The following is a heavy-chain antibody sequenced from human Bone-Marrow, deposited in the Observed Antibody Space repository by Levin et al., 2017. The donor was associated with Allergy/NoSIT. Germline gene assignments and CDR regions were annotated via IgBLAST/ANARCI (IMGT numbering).Heavy chain of an antibody. Sequence: GGSLRLSCAASGFTFSSYGMHWVRQAPGKGLEWVAVISYDGSNKYYADSVKGRFTISRDNSKNRLYLQMNSLRAEDTAVYYCAKDRTIVGVGADYWGQGTLVTVSS. CDR2: ISYDGSNK. CDR3: AKDRTIVGVGADY. V-gene: IGHV3-30*18. D-gene: IGHD3-3*01. J-gene: IGHJ4*02. CDR1: GFTFSSYG.